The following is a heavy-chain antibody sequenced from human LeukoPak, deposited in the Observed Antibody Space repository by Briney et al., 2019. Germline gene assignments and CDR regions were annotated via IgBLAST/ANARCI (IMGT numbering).Heavy chain of an antibody. CDR2: IYYSGST. V-gene: IGHV4-39*01. Sequence: SSETLSLTCTVSGGSISISSYYWGWIRQPPGKGLEWIGSIYYSGSTYYNPSLKSRVTISVDTSKNQFSLKLSSVTAADTAVYYCARHRGASINWFDPWGQGTLATVSS. J-gene: IGHJ5*02. CDR3: ARHRGASINWFDP. D-gene: IGHD3-10*01. CDR1: GGSISISSYY.